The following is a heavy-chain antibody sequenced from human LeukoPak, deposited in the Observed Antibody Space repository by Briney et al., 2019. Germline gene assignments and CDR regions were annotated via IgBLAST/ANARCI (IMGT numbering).Heavy chain of an antibody. CDR3: ARDGYDYVWGSYRYWVINWFDP. V-gene: IGHV1-2*02. Sequence: ASVKVSCKASGYTFTDYYIHWVRQAPGQGLEWMGWINPNSGGTNYIQKFQGRVTMTRDTSISTAYMELSRLRSDDTAVYYCARDGYDYVWGSYRYWVINWFDPWGQGTLVTVSS. J-gene: IGHJ5*02. CDR2: INPNSGGT. D-gene: IGHD3-16*02. CDR1: GYTFTDYY.